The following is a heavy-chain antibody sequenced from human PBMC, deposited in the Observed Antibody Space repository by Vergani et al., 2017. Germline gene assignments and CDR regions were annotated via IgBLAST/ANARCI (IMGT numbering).Heavy chain of an antibody. D-gene: IGHD5-18*01. J-gene: IGHJ4*02. CDR1: GGSFSGYY. V-gene: IGHV4-34*01. Sequence: QVQLQQWGAGLLKPSETLSLTFAVYGGSFSGYYWSWIRQPPGKGLEWIGEINHSGSTNYNPSLKSRVTISVYTSKNQFSLKMSSVTAADTAVYYCAKGGQHVDTSMVYWGQGTLVTVSS. CDR3: AKGGQHVDTSMVY. CDR2: INHSGST.